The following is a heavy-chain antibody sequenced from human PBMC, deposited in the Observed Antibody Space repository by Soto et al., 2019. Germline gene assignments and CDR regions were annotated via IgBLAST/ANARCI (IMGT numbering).Heavy chain of an antibody. CDR1: GFTFDDYT. J-gene: IGHJ6*02. CDR3: AKDIGRRYYYYGMDA. Sequence: EAQLVESGGGAVQPGESLRLSCAASGFTFDDYTMHWVRQAPGKSLEWVALISWEGGYTYYADFVKGRFTIPRDNSKTSLYRQMNSLTTEDTALYYCAKDIGRRYYYYGMDAWGQGTTVTVSS. V-gene: IGHV3-43*01. CDR2: ISWEGGYT.